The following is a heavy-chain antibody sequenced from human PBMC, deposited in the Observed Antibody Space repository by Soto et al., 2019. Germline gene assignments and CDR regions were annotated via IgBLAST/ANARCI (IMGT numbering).Heavy chain of an antibody. CDR2: ISRSGEST. D-gene: IGHD3-9*01. CDR1: GFTFSTYP. V-gene: IGHV3-23*01. Sequence: EVLLLESGGDLVQPGGSLILSCAASGFTFSTYPMSWVRQAPGKGLEWVSAISRSGESTFYADSVRGRFTISRDNSKNTVYLQMNSLRAEDTALYYCTQETMTGMAGFWGQGTLVTVSS. CDR3: TQETMTGMAGF. J-gene: IGHJ4*02.